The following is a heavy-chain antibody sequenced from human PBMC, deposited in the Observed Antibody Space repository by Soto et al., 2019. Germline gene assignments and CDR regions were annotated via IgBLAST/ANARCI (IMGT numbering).Heavy chain of an antibody. V-gene: IGHV3-30*18. CDR2: ISYDGSNK. Sequence: GGSLRLSCAASGFTFSSYGMHWVRQAPGKGLESVAVISYDGSNKYYADSVKGRFTISRDNSKNTLYLQMNSLRAEDTAVYYCAKAKAQDIVVVPAATYFDYWGQGTLVTVSS. J-gene: IGHJ4*02. CDR3: AKAKAQDIVVVPAATYFDY. D-gene: IGHD2-2*01. CDR1: GFTFSSYG.